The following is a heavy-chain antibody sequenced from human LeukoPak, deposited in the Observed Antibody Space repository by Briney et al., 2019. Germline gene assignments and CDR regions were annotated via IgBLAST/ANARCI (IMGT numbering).Heavy chain of an antibody. CDR3: ARVTHRSADAFDI. CDR1: GGTFSNYA. V-gene: IGHV1-69*13. J-gene: IGHJ3*02. D-gene: IGHD1-14*01. Sequence: ASVKVSCKASGGTFSNYAISWVRQAPGQGLEWMGGIIPIFDTADYAQKFQGRLTITADDSTNTAYMELRSLRSDDTAVYYCARVTHRSADAFDIWGQGTMVTVSS. CDR2: IIPIFDTA.